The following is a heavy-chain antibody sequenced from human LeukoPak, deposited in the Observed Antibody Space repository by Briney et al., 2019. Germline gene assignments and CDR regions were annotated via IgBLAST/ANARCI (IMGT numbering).Heavy chain of an antibody. CDR3: ARVVPTTGTDAFDI. V-gene: IGHV1-69*04. CDR1: GGTFSSYA. D-gene: IGHD1-1*01. Sequence: SVKVSCRASGGTFSSYAISWVRQAPGQGLERMGRIIPILGIANYAQKFQGRVTITADKSTSTAYMELSSLRSEDTAVYYCARVVPTTGTDAFDIWGQGTMVTVSS. J-gene: IGHJ3*02. CDR2: IIPILGIA.